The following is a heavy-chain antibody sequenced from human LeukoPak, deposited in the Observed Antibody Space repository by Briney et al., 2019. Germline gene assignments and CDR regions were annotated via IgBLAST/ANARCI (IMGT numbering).Heavy chain of an antibody. CDR1: GYTFTGSY. D-gene: IGHD3-16*01. CDR3: ARETSQKGAHYMDV. CDR2: LNPNSGDT. V-gene: IGHV1-2*02. J-gene: IGHJ6*03. Sequence: GASVKVSCKASGYTFTGSYLHWVRQAPGQGLEWMGWLNPNSGDTKDALKFQGRVTMTRDTSINTAYMELSRLTSDDTAVYYCARETSQKGAHYMDVWGKGTTVTISS.